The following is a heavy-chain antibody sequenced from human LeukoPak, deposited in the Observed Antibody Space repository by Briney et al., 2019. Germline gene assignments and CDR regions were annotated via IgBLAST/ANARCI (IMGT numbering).Heavy chain of an antibody. CDR3: ARSRIVGATTPFDY. V-gene: IGHV3-7*05. CDR2: INQDGSEK. J-gene: IGHJ4*02. D-gene: IGHD1-26*01. CDR1: GFTFSSHW. Sequence: PGGSLRLSCAASGFTFSSHWMSWVRQAPGKGLEWVANINQDGSEKYFVDSVKGRFTISRDNAQNSLYLQMNSLRAEDTAVYYCARSRIVGATTPFDYWGQGTLVTVSS.